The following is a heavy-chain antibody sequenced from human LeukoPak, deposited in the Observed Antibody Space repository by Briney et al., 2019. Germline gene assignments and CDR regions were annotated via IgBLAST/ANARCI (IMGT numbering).Heavy chain of an antibody. J-gene: IGHJ4*02. CDR3: AREAAVAGTVFDY. CDR1: GFTFSDYY. D-gene: IGHD6-19*01. V-gene: IGHV3-11*01. Sequence: GGSLRLSRAASGFTFSDYYMSWIRQAPGKVLEWVSYISSSGSTIYYAGPVKGRFTISRDNAKNSLYLQMNSLRAEDTAVYYCAREAAVAGTVFDYWGQGTLVTVSS. CDR2: ISSSGSTI.